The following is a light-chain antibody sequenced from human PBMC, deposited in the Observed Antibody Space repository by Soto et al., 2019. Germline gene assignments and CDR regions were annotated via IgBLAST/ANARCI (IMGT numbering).Light chain of an antibody. J-gene: IGLJ2*01. CDR2: DIT. CDR3: SSYAANNHLWI. CDR1: SRDVGAYNF. V-gene: IGLV2-14*03. Sequence: QSALTQPASVSGSPGQSVTISCTGISRDVGAYNFVSWYQQHPGRAPKLIIFDITDRPSGVATRFSGSRSGSTAPLTISGLQADDEAVYYYSSYAANNHLWIFGGGTKVTVL.